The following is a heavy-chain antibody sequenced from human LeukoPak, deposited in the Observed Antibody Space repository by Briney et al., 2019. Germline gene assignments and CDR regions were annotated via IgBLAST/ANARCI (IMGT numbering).Heavy chain of an antibody. CDR1: GGSITSGDYY. CDR3: ATRTYRAHFDH. J-gene: IGHJ4*02. CDR2: LNFRGSL. V-gene: IGHV4-39*01. Sequence: TSETLSLTCTVSGGSITSGDYYWNWVRQPPGKRLEWIGNLNFRGSLFYHPSLKSRVTMSADPSRNQFSLRLMSVTAADTAVYYCATRTYRAHFDHWGQGTLVTVSS. D-gene: IGHD4/OR15-4a*01.